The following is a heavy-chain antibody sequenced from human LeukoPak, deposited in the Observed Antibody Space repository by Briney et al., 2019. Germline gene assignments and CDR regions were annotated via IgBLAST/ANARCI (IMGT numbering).Heavy chain of an antibody. V-gene: IGHV1-2*06. CDR3: AREGYCSSTSCYSGYYYNYGMDV. D-gene: IGHD2-2*02. J-gene: IGHJ6*02. CDR1: GYTFTGYY. CDR2: INPNSGGT. Sequence: ASVKVSCKASGYTFTGYYMHWVRQAPGQGLEWMGRINPNSGGTNYAQKFQGRVTMTRDTSISTAYMELSRLRSDDTAVYYCAREGYCSSTSCYSGYYYNYGMDVWGQGTTVTVSS.